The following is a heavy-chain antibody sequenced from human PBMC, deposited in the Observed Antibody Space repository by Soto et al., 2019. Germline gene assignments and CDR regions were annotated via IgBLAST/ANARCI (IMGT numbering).Heavy chain of an antibody. J-gene: IGHJ4*02. CDR2: IIPIIGIA. Sequence: QVQLVQSGAEVKKPGSSVKVSCKASGGTFSSYIISWVRQAPGQGPEWMGRIIPIIGIANYAQKFKGTVTITADKSTSTAYMELSSLRCEDTAVYYCARGSGGGLDYWGKGTLVTVSS. V-gene: IGHV1-69*02. CDR3: ARGSGGGLDY. D-gene: IGHD1-26*01. CDR1: GGTFSSYI.